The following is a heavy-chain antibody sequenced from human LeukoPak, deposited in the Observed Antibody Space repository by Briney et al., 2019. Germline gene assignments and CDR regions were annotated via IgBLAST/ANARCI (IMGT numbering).Heavy chain of an antibody. CDR2: IYYSGST. D-gene: IGHD3-3*01. Sequence: SETLSLTCSVSGASTTSYYWSWIRQPPGKGLEWIGYIYYSGSTNYNPSLKSRVTISVDTSKNQFSLKLSSVTAADTAVYYCARNYDFWSGSLDYWGQGTLVTVSS. CDR1: GASTTSYY. V-gene: IGHV4-59*01. CDR3: ARNYDFWSGSLDY. J-gene: IGHJ4*02.